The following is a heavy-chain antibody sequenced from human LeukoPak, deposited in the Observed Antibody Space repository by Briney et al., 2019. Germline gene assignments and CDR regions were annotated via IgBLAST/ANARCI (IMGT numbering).Heavy chain of an antibody. CDR1: GFTFDDYA. CDR2: ISGDGGST. D-gene: IGHD1-1*01. CDR3: AKDRDTTGYEH. J-gene: IGHJ1*01. Sequence: GGSLGLSCAASGFTFDDYAMHWVRQAPGKGLEWVSLISGDGGSTYYADSVKGRFTISRDDIKNSLSLQMNGLRNEDTALYYCAKDRDTTGYEHWGQGTLVIVSS. V-gene: IGHV3-43*02.